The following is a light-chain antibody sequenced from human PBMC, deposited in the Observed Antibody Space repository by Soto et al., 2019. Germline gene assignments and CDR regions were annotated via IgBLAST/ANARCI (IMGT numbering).Light chain of an antibody. J-gene: IGLJ1*01. Sequence: QSVLTQPPSVSGAPGQRVTISCTGSSSNIGAGYDVHWYQHLPGTAPKLLIYGNSNRPSGVPDRFSGSKSGTSASLAITGLQAEVEADYYCQSYDSSLSAPYVFGTGTKVTVL. CDR1: SSNIGAGYD. CDR3: QSYDSSLSAPYV. V-gene: IGLV1-40*01. CDR2: GNS.